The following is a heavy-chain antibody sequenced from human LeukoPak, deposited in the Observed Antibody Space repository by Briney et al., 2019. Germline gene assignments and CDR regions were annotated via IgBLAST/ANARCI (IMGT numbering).Heavy chain of an antibody. Sequence: PGGSLRLSCAASGFTVGSNDMSWVRQAPGKGLEWVSSISSSSSYIYYADSVKGRFTISRDNAKNSLYLQMNSLRAEDTAVYYCAREGVGVAMLFWKMAESRDAFDIWGQGTMVTVSS. CDR2: ISSSSSYI. V-gene: IGHV3-21*01. J-gene: IGHJ3*02. D-gene: IGHD5-24*01. CDR1: GFTVGSND. CDR3: AREGVGVAMLFWKMAESRDAFDI.